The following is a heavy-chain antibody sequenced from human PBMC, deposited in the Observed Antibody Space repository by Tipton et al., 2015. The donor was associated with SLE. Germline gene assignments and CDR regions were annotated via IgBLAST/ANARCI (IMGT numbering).Heavy chain of an antibody. Sequence: SLRLSCTASGFTFSNYNMNWVRQAPGKGLEWVATISDAGGSTYYADSVKGRFTISRDNSKNTLYLQMNSLRAEDTAVYYCAHRGTSSGYYYYFDYWGQGTLVTVSS. CDR1: GFTFSNYN. CDR3: AHRGTSSGYYYYFDY. CDR2: ISDAGGST. D-gene: IGHD3-22*01. V-gene: IGHV3-23*01. J-gene: IGHJ4*02.